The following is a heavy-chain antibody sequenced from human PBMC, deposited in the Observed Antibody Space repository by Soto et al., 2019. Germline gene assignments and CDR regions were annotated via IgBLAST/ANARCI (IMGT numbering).Heavy chain of an antibody. CDR2: INPNSGGT. Sequence: ASVKVSCKASGYTFTGYYMHWVRQAPGQGLEWMGWINPNSGGTNYAQKFQGWVTMTRDKSISTAYMELSRLRSDDTAVYYCARDLLAIWFGESIPYYYYYGMDVWGQGTTVTVSS. CDR1: GYTFTGYY. J-gene: IGHJ6*02. CDR3: ARDLLAIWFGESIPYYYYYGMDV. V-gene: IGHV1-2*04. D-gene: IGHD3-10*01.